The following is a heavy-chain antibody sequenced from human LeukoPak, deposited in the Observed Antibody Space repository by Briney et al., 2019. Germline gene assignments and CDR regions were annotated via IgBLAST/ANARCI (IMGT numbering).Heavy chain of an antibody. CDR3: ARDDGYGDYAGLGNWFDP. CDR2: ISAYNGNT. J-gene: IGHJ5*02. CDR1: GYTFTSYG. D-gene: IGHD4-17*01. V-gene: IGHV1-18*01. Sequence: ASVKVSCKASGYTFTSYGISWVRQAPGQGLEWMGRISAYNGNTNYAQKLQGRVTMTTDTSTSTAYMELRSLRSEDTAVYYCARDDGYGDYAGLGNWFDPWGQGTLVTVSS.